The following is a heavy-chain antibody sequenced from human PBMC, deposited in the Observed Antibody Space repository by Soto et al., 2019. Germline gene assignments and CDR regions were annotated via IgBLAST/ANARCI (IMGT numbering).Heavy chain of an antibody. V-gene: IGHV3-30-3*01. J-gene: IGHJ4*02. D-gene: IGHD5-12*01. CDR1: GFTFSNYA. Sequence: QVQLVESGGGVVQPGRSLRLSCAASGFTFSNYAMHWVRQAPGKGLEWVAIISYDGSNKYYADSVKGRFTISRDNSKNTLYLQMNSLRSEDTAVYYCARDRGATIGFDYWGQGTLVTVSS. CDR3: ARDRGATIGFDY. CDR2: ISYDGSNK.